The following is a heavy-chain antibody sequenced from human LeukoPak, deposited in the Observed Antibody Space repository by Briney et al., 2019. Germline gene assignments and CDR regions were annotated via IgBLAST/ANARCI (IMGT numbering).Heavy chain of an antibody. CDR3: ARDSSGRFSFDY. Sequence: SETLSLTCTVSGGSISSYYWSWIRQPPGKGLEWIGYIYYSGSTNYNPSLKSRVTISLDTSENQFSLKLSSVTAADTAVYYCARDSSGRFSFDYWGQGTLVTVSS. CDR2: IYYSGST. J-gene: IGHJ4*02. V-gene: IGHV4-59*12. CDR1: GGSISSYY. D-gene: IGHD6-19*01.